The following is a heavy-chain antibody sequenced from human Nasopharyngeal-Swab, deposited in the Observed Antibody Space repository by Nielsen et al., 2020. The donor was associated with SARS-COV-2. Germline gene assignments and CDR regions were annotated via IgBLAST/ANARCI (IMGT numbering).Heavy chain of an antibody. CDR1: GYTFTGYY. V-gene: IGHV1-2*06. J-gene: IGHJ4*02. D-gene: IGHD6-13*01. CDR3: ARGGSSWSGGFDY. CDR2: INPNSGGT. Sequence: ASVKVSCKASGYTFTGYYMHWVRQAPGQGLEWMGRINPNSGGTNYAQKFRGRVTMTRDTSISTAYMELSRLRSDDTAVYYCARGGSSWSGGFDYWGQGTLVTVSS.